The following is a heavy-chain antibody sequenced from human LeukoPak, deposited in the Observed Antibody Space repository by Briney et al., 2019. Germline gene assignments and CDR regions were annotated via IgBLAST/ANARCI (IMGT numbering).Heavy chain of an antibody. CDR2: INPNSGGT. V-gene: IGHV1-2*02. J-gene: IGHJ6*03. CDR3: AREAPISDSSSWYRYYYYYYMDV. D-gene: IGHD6-13*01. Sequence: GASVKVSCKASGYTFTGYYMHWVRQAPGQGLEWMGWINPNSGGTNYAQKFQGRVTMTRDTSISTAYMELSRLRSDDTAVYYCAREAPISDSSSWYRYYYYYYMDVWGKGTTVTVSS. CDR1: GYTFTGYY.